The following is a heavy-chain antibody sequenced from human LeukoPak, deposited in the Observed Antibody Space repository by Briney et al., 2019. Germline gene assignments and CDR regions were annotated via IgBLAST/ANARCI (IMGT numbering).Heavy chain of an antibody. Sequence: PSETLSLTCIVSGGSISTSAYYWGWIRQPPGEGLQWIGSIYYSGNTYYNSSLKSRVTMSVDTSTSQFSLKLNSVTAADTAVYYCARGDPSFWYFDLWGRGTLVTVSS. J-gene: IGHJ2*01. CDR1: GGSISTSAYY. D-gene: IGHD2-2*01. V-gene: IGHV4-39*01. CDR3: ARGDPSFWYFDL. CDR2: IYYSGNT.